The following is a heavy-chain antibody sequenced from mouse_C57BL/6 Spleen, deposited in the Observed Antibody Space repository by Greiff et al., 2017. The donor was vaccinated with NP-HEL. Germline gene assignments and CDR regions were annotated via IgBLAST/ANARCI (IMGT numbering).Heavy chain of an antibody. D-gene: IGHD1-1*01. CDR2: INPSNGGT. V-gene: IGHV1-53*01. CDR1: GYTFTSYW. Sequence: VKLQESGTELVKPGASVKLSCKASGYTFTSYWMHWVKQRPGQGLEWIGNINPSNGGTNYNEKFKSKATLTVDKSSSTAYMQLSSLTSEDSAVDYCAPFITTNSFDCWGKGATLTVSS. J-gene: IGHJ2*01. CDR3: APFITTNSFDC.